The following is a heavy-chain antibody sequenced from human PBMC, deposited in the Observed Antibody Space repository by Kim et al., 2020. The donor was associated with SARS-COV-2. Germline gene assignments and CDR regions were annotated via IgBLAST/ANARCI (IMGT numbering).Heavy chain of an antibody. V-gene: IGHV1-2*02. CDR3: AREGISQGFDI. Sequence: ASVKVSCKASGYTFTSHYMHWVRQAPGQGLEWMGWINPNSGSTNYAQKFQGRVTMTRDTSISTAYMELSRLRSDDTAVYYCAREGISQGFDIWGQGTMVTVSS. D-gene: IGHD6-13*01. CDR1: GYTFTSHY. CDR2: INPNSGST. J-gene: IGHJ3*02.